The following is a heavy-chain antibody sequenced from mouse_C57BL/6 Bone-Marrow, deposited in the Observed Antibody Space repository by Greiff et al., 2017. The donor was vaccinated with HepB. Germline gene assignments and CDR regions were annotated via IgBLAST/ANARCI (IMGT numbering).Heavy chain of an antibody. V-gene: IGHV1-5*01. CDR2: IYPGNSDT. CDR1: GYTFTSYW. Sequence: EVQLQQSGTVLARPGASVKMSCKTSGYTFTSYWMHWVKQRPGQGLEWIGAIYPGNSDTSYNQKFKGKAKLTAVTSASTAYMELSSLTNEDSAVYYCTRSPIYYGYNYAMDYWGQGTLVTVSS. D-gene: IGHD2-2*01. J-gene: IGHJ4*01. CDR3: TRSPIYYGYNYAMDY.